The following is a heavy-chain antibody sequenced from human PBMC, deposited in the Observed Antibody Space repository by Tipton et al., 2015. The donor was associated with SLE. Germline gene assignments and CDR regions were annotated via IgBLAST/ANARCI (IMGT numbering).Heavy chain of an antibody. D-gene: IGHD3-16*02. CDR1: GESFSGYY. Sequence: TLSLTCAVYGESFSGYYWSWIRQPPGKGLEWIGYIYYSGSTNYNPSLKSRVTISVDTSKNQFSLKLSSVTAADTAVYYCAQAHLWGSYRYASDIWGQGTMVTVSS. CDR3: AQAHLWGSYRYASDI. J-gene: IGHJ3*02. CDR2: IYYSGST. V-gene: IGHV4-59*12.